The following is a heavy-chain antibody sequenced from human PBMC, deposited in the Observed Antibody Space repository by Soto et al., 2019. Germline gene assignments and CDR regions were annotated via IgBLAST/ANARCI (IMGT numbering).Heavy chain of an antibody. V-gene: IGHV1-69*04. CDR3: ARDGGCCSSTSCPGNAFDI. Sequence: SVNVSCKPSGGTFSIYTISWVRQAPVQGLEWMGRIIPILGIANYAQKFQGRVTITADKSTSTAYMELSSLRSEDTAVYYCARDGGCCSSTSCPGNAFDIWGQGTMVTVSS. CDR2: IIPILGIA. J-gene: IGHJ3*02. D-gene: IGHD2-2*01. CDR1: GGTFSIYT.